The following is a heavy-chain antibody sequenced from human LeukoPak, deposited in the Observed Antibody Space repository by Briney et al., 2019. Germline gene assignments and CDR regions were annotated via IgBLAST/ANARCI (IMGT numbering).Heavy chain of an antibody. D-gene: IGHD3-22*01. CDR2: IYPGDSDT. Sequence: GESLKISCKGSGSSFTSYWIGWVRQMPGKGLEWMGIIYPGDSDTRYSPSFQGQVTISADKSISTAYLQWSSLKASDTAMYYCARPVPDHDYYDSSANYFDYWGQGTLVTVSS. CDR1: GSSFTSYW. V-gene: IGHV5-51*01. CDR3: ARPVPDHDYYDSSANYFDY. J-gene: IGHJ4*02.